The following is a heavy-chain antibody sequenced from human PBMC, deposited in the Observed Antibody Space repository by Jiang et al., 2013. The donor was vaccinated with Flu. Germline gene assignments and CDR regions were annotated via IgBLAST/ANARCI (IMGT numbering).Heavy chain of an antibody. D-gene: IGHD6-13*01. CDR1: GYTFNRNW. J-gene: IGHJ6*02. CDR2: IYPGDSDT. CDR3: ARRGTAAAGTYGMDV. V-gene: IGHV5-51*03. Sequence: EVKKPGESLTISCKGSGYTFNRNWIGWVRQMPGKGLEWMGIIYPGDSDTRYSPSFQGQVTISVDKSISTAYLQWSSLKPSDTAMYYCARRGTAAAGTYGMDVWGQGTTVTVSS.